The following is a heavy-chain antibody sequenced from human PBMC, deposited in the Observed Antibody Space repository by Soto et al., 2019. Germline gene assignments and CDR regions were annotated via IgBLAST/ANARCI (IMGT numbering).Heavy chain of an antibody. CDR2: ISTYNGNT. D-gene: IGHD3-9*01. Sequence: VQLVQSGAEGKKPGASVKVSCKASGYTFTSYGITWVRQAPGQGLEWMGWISTYNGNTNYAQKLQDRVTMTTDRSTSTAYMEFRSLSSDGTAVYYCARDLIVTGNYFAYCGQGTLVTVSS. J-gene: IGHJ4*02. CDR3: ARDLIVTGNYFAY. V-gene: IGHV1-18*04. CDR1: GYTFTSYG.